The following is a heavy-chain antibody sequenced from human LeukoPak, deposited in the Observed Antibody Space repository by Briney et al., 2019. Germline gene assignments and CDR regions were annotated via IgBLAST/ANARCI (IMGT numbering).Heavy chain of an antibody. Sequence: SETLSLTCTVSGGPVSSGNYYWSWIRQPPGKGLDWIGDIYYSGSTNYNPSLKSRVTISVDTSKNQFSLKLNSVTAADTAVYYCAALGVRFPWGQGTLVTVSS. V-gene: IGHV4-61*01. J-gene: IGHJ5*02. CDR3: AALGVRFP. CDR2: IYYSGST. D-gene: IGHD3-16*01. CDR1: GGPVSSGNYY.